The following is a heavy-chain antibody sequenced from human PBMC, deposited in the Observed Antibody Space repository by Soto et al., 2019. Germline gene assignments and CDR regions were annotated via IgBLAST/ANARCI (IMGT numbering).Heavy chain of an antibody. D-gene: IGHD2-15*01. V-gene: IGHV3-21*01. J-gene: IGHJ4*02. CDR3: ASATVVAGTFDF. CDR2: ISSGSSNI. Sequence: EVQLVESGGGLVKPGGSLTLSCAGSGFALRSYNMNWVRQSPGKGLEWVASISSGSSNIYYADSVKGRFTISRDNAKNSLHLQMHSLRAEDSAVYYCASATVVAGTFDFWGQGTVVTVSP. CDR1: GFALRSYN.